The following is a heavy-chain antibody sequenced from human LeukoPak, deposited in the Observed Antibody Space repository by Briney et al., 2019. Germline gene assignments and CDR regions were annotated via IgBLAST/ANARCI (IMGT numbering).Heavy chain of an antibody. V-gene: IGHV1-69*05. D-gene: IGHD5-18*01. J-gene: IGHJ6*03. Sequence: SVKVSCKASGGTFSSYAISWVRQAPGQGLEWMGGIIPIFGTANYAQKFQGRVTITTDESTSTAYMELSSLRSEDTAVYYRARDLGYSYGYRYYYYYMDVWGKGTTVTVSS. CDR2: IIPIFGTA. CDR1: GGTFSSYA. CDR3: ARDLGYSYGYRYYYYYMDV.